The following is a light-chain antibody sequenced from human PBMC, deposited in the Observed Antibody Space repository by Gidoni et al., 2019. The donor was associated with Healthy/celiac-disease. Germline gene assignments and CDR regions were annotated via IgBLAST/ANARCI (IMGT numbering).Light chain of an antibody. CDR3: QQSYCTRT. J-gene: IGKJ1*01. Sequence: DIQMTQPSSSLSASVGDRVTITCRASQSISSYLHWYQQKPGKAPNLLFYAASSLHSVVPSRFSSSGSGTYFTLTISSLQPEDFATYCCQQSYCTRTFGQGTKVEIK. CDR1: QSISSY. CDR2: AAS. V-gene: IGKV1-39*01.